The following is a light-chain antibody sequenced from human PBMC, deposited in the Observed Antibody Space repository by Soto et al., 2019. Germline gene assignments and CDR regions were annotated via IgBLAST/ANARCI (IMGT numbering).Light chain of an antibody. CDR3: QHYNSYPWT. V-gene: IGKV1-5*03. CDR2: KAS. Sequence: DIQMTQSPSTLSASVGDRVTITCRASQSVSSWLAWYQQKPGKAPKLLIYKASSLQTGVPSRFSGSGSGTEFTLAISSLQPDDFATYYCQHYNSYPWTFGQGTKVEI. CDR1: QSVSSW. J-gene: IGKJ1*01.